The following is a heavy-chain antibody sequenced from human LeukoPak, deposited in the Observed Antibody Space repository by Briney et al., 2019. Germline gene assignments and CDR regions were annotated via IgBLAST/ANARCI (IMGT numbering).Heavy chain of an antibody. D-gene: IGHD3-3*01. CDR3: ASIGAYYGMDV. Sequence: SETLSLTCTVSGGSISSYHWSWFRQAPGKGLEWIGYLYNSGSTNFNPSLKSRVTISVDTSKNQFSLKLSSVTAADTAVYYCASIGAYYGMDVWGQGTTVTVSS. CDR1: GGSISSYH. V-gene: IGHV4-59*01. J-gene: IGHJ6*02. CDR2: LYNSGST.